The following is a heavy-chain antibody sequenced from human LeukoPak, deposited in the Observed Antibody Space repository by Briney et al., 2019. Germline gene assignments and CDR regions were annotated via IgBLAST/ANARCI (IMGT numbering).Heavy chain of an antibody. J-gene: IGHJ4*02. CDR2: LGRSGST. Sequence: NPSETLSLTCVGSGGSITSTNWWTWVLQPPGKGLEWIGELGRSGSTNYIPSLRSRITISVDESNDQFSLKLRSMTAAATAVYYCVTGDSGDNFWGQGTLVTV. V-gene: IGHV4-4*02. CDR1: GGSITSTNW. D-gene: IGHD6-19*01. CDR3: VTGDSGDNF.